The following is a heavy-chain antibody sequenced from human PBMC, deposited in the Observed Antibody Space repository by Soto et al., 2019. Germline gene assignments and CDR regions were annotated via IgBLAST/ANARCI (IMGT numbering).Heavy chain of an antibody. J-gene: IGHJ5*02. CDR2: IYYSGST. V-gene: IGHV4-59*08. D-gene: IGHD3-3*01. Sequence: SETLSLTCTVSGGSISSYYWSWIRQPPGKGLEWIGYIYYSGSTNYNPSLKSRVTVSVDTSKNQFSLKLSSVTAADTAVYYCARRKDFWSGSPLDPWGQGTLVTVSS. CDR3: ARRKDFWSGSPLDP. CDR1: GGSISSYY.